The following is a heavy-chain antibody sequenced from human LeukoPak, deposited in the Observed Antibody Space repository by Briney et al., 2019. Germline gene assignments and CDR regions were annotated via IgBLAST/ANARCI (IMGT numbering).Heavy chain of an antibody. CDR3: TKGGAVSSKSITMIRGTRRYYYYMDV. CDR2: INWNGGST. J-gene: IGHJ6*03. CDR1: GFTFDDYG. V-gene: IGHV3-20*04. D-gene: IGHD3-10*01. Sequence: GGSLRLSCAASGFTFDDYGMSWVRQAPGKGLEWVSGINWNGGSTGYADSVKGRFTISRDNAKNSLYLQMNRLRAEDTAVYYCTKGGAVSSKSITMIRGTRRYYYYMDVWGKGTTVTISS.